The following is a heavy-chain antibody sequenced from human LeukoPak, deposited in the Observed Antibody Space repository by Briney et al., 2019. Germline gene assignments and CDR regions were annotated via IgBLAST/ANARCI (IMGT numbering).Heavy chain of an antibody. Sequence: ASVKVSCKASGYTFTGYYIHWVRQAPGQGPEWMGSINPKSGGTNEGQKFQGRVTMTRDTSINTAYMELSRLTSDDTAIYYCARTTMVIVGPTPFDYWGQGTLVTVSS. D-gene: IGHD1-26*01. V-gene: IGHV1-2*02. CDR2: INPKSGGT. J-gene: IGHJ4*02. CDR1: GYTFTGYY. CDR3: ARTTMVIVGPTPFDY.